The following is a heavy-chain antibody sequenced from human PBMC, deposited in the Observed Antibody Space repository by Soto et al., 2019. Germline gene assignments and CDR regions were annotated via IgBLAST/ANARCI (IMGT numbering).Heavy chain of an antibody. CDR3: ARSRRYYYDSSGYYEPYYFDY. CDR1: GYSFTSYW. V-gene: IGHV5-51*01. CDR2: IYPGDSDT. D-gene: IGHD3-22*01. J-gene: IGHJ4*02. Sequence: GESLKISCKGSGYSFTSYWIGWVRQMPGKGLEWMGIIYPGDSDTRYSPSFQGQVTISADKSISTAYLQWSSLKASDTAMYYCARSRRYYYDSSGYYEPYYFDYWGQGTLVTVPQ.